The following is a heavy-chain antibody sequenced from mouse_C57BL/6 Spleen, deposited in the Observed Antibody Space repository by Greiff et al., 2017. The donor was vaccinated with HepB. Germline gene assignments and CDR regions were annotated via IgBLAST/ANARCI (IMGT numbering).Heavy chain of an antibody. CDR1: GFNIKDDY. CDR2: IDPENGDT. V-gene: IGHV14-4*01. D-gene: IGHD1-1*01. Sequence: EVQLQQSGAELVRPGASVKLSCTASGFNIKDDYMHWVKQRPEQGLEWIGWIDPENGDTEYASKFQGKATITADTSSNTAYLQLSSLTSEDTAVYYCTVSYGNYAIDYWGQGTSVTVSS. CDR3: TVSYGNYAIDY. J-gene: IGHJ4*01.